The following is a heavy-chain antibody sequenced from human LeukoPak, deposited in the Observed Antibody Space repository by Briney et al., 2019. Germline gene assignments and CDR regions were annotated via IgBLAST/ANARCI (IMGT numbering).Heavy chain of an antibody. Sequence: AASVKLSCTSSGSTFTTHSMNCYRQAPGQALEWIGWINPNSGDTNYVQNFQGRVTMTRDTSIGTAYMELSRLTSDDTAVYYCARDYDDGSGYYNFDYWGQGSLVSVCS. CDR1: GSTFTTHS. D-gene: IGHD3-22*01. CDR2: INPNSGDT. J-gene: IGHJ4*02. V-gene: IGHV1-2*02. CDR3: ARDYDDGSGYYNFDY.